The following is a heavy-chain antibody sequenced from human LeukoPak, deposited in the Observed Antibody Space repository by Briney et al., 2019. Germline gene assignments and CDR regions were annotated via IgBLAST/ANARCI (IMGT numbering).Heavy chain of an antibody. CDR1: GFTFGDYA. CDR3: AKACGGSCYIYYYYYYMDV. Sequence: PGRSLRLSCTASGFTFGDYAMSWVRQAPGKGLEWVSAISGSGGSTYYADSVKGRFTISRDNSKNTLYLQMNSLRAEDTAVYYCAKACGGSCYIYYYYYYMDVWGKGTTVTVSS. CDR2: ISGSGGST. J-gene: IGHJ6*03. D-gene: IGHD2-15*01. V-gene: IGHV3-23*01.